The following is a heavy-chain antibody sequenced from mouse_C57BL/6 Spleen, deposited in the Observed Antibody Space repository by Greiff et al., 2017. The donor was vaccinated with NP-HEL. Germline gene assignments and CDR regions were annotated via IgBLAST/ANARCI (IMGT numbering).Heavy chain of an antibody. D-gene: IGHD1-1*01. CDR3: AGYYGSINFDY. Sequence: EVQGVESGAELVKPGASVKLSCTASGFNIKDYYMHWVKQRTEQGLEWIGRIDPEDGETKYAPKFQGKATITADTSSNTAYLQLSSLTSEDTAVYYCAGYYGSINFDYWGQGTTLTVSS. CDR2: IDPEDGET. V-gene: IGHV14-2*01. CDR1: GFNIKDYY. J-gene: IGHJ2*01.